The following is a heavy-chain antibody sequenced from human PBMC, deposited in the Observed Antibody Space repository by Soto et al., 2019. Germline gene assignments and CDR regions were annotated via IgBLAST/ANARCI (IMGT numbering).Heavy chain of an antibody. D-gene: IGHD1-7*01. CDR1: GFRFSGYG. CDR3: AKDTREDWNFVVYYFDE. CDR2: ISYDGSNR. Sequence: QVHLVQSGGGVVQPGRSLRLSCAASGFRFSGYGMHWLRQAPGKGLEWVAVISYDGSNRYYADSVKGRFTIPRDNNKNILYLEMSGLRPEDTAMYFCAKDTREDWNFVVYYFDEWGQGSLVTVSA. J-gene: IGHJ4*02. V-gene: IGHV3-30*18.